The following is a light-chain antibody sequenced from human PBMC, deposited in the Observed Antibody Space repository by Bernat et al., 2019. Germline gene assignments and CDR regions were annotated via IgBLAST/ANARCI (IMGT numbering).Light chain of an antibody. J-gene: IGKJ4*01. CDR3: QQYYSSPRT. CDR1: QSVSSSY. CDR2: GAS. V-gene: IGKV3-20*01. Sequence: EIVSTQSPGTLSLSPGERATLSCRASQSVSSSYLAWYQQKPGQAPRLLINGASSRATGIQDRFSGSGSGTDFTLTISRLEPEDFAVYYCQQYYSSPRTFGGGTKVGIK.